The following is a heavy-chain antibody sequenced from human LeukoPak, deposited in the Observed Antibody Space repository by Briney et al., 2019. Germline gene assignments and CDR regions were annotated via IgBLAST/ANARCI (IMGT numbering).Heavy chain of an antibody. CDR3: ARGDGDYG. CDR2: ISYDGSNK. D-gene: IGHD4-17*01. Sequence: PGRSLRLSCAASGFTFSSYAMHWVRQAPGKGLEWVAVISYDGSNKYYADSVKGRFTISRDNSKNTLYLQMNSLRAEDTAVYYCARGDGDYGGGQGTLVTVSS. V-gene: IGHV3-30-3*01. CDR1: GFTFSSYA. J-gene: IGHJ4*02.